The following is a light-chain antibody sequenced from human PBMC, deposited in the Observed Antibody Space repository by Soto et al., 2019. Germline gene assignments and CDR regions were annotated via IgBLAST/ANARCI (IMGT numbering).Light chain of an antibody. CDR1: SGSIASNY. J-gene: IGLJ2*01. CDR3: QSYDSSNQNVV. Sequence: NFMLTQPHSVSESPGKTVTISCTRSSGSIASNYVQWYQQRPGSAPTTVIYEDNQRPSGVPDRFSGSIDSSSNSASLTISGLKTEEEADYYCQSYDSSNQNVVFGGGTKVTVL. V-gene: IGLV6-57*04. CDR2: EDN.